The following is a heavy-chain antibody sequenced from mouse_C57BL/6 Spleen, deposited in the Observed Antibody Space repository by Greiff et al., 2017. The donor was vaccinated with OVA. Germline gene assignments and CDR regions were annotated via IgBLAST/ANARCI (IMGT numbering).Heavy chain of an antibody. CDR1: GYTFTSYW. V-gene: IGHV1-59*01. CDR3: AREDYYGSRGGYFDV. CDR2: IDPSDSYT. J-gene: IGHJ1*03. D-gene: IGHD1-1*01. Sequence: QVQLQQPGAELVRPGTSVKLSCKASGYTFTSYWMHWVKQRPGQGLEWIGVIDPSDSYTNYNQKFKGKATLTVDTSSSTAYMQLSSLTSEDSAVYYCAREDYYGSRGGYFDVWGTGTTVTVSS.